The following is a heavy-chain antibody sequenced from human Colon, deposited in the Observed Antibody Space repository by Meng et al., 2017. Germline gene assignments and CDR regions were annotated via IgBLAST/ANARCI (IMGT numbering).Heavy chain of an antibody. CDR2: ISYDGSNK. V-gene: IGHV3-30*01. D-gene: IGHD1-26*01. CDR1: GFTFSSYA. CDR3: DPLGGSGDFDY. J-gene: IGHJ4*02. Sequence: GESLKISRAASGFTFSSYAMHWVRQAPGKGLEWVAVISYDGSNKYYADSVKGRFTISRDNSKNTLYLQMNSLRAEDTAVYYCDPLGGSGDFDYWGQGTLVTVSS.